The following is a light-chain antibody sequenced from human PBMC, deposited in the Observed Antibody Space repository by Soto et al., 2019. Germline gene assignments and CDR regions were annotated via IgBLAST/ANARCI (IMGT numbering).Light chain of an antibody. V-gene: IGKV3-20*01. Sequence: IVMTQSPATLSVSPGERATLSCRASQSVSSNLAWYQQKPGQAPRLLIYGASSRATGIPDRFSGSGSGTDFTLTISRLEPEDFAVYYCQHFGGTTFTFGQGTRLEIK. CDR2: GAS. CDR3: QHFGGTTFT. CDR1: QSVSSN. J-gene: IGKJ5*01.